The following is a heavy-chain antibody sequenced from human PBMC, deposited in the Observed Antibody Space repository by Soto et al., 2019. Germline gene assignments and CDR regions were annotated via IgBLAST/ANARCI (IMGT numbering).Heavy chain of an antibody. CDR3: APTAGRPPPP. CDR1: GFVFNGAW. V-gene: IGHV3-15*07. Sequence: EAQLAESGGTWVKPGGSLRLSCVASGFVFNGAWMNWVRQAPGTGLEWVGRIKRGSNVEATDYAAPVKSRFTISRDESKNTLDLQIHSPKTRDKGVYYSAPTAGRPPPPWGQGTLVTVSS. CDR2: IKRGSNVEAT. D-gene: IGHD1-26*01. J-gene: IGHJ5*02.